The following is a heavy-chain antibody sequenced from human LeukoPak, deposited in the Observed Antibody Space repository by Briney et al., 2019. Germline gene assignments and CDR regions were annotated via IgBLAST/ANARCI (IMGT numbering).Heavy chain of an antibody. V-gene: IGHV1-69*04. CDR1: GGTFSSYA. CDR2: IIPILGIA. Sequence: ASVKVSCKASGGTFSSYAISWVRQAPGQGLEWMGRIIPILGIANYAQKFQGRVTITADKSTSTAYMELSSLRSEDTAVYYCARGIAVAVNAFDTWGQGTMVTVSS. D-gene: IGHD6-19*01. J-gene: IGHJ3*02. CDR3: ARGIAVAVNAFDT.